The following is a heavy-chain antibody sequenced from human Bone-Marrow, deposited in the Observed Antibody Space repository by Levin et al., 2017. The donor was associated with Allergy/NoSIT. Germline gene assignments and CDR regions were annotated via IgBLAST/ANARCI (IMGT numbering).Heavy chain of an antibody. CDR1: GFTFSSYG. J-gene: IGHJ6*02. D-gene: IGHD1-7*01. Sequence: GGSLRLSCAASGFTFSSYGMHWVRQAPGKGLEWVAVISYDGSNKYYADSVKGRFTISRDNSKNTLYLQMNSLRAEDTAVYYCAKDRITGTTAWSRLNDQYYYGMDVWGQGTTVTVSS. CDR2: ISYDGSNK. CDR3: AKDRITGTTAWSRLNDQYYYGMDV. V-gene: IGHV3-30*18.